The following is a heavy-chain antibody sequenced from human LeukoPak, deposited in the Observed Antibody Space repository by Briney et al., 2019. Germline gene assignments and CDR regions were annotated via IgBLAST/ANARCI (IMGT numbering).Heavy chain of an antibody. CDR1: GFTFNNYG. Sequence: GGSLRLSCAASGFTFNNYGMNRVRQAPGKGLEWVASISGSGGGANYADSVRGRFIISRDNSKNTLFLQMNGLGAEDTAVYFCAKDDLMNTVSDVRNWFDAWGQGTRVIVSS. CDR3: AKDDLMNTVSDVRNWFDA. CDR2: ISGSGGGA. V-gene: IGHV3-23*01. D-gene: IGHD4-17*01. J-gene: IGHJ5*02.